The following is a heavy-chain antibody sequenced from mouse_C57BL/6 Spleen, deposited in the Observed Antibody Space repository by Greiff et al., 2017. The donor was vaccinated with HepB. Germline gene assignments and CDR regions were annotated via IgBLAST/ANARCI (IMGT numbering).Heavy chain of an antibody. J-gene: IGHJ4*01. CDR2: IYPGDGDT. CDR1: GYAFSSYW. V-gene: IGHV1-80*01. D-gene: IGHD3-2*02. Sequence: VQLQQSGAELVKPGASVKISCKASGYAFSSYWMNWVKQRPGKGLEWIGQIYPGDGDTNYNGKFKGKATLTADKSSSTADMQLSSLTSEDSAVYFCARDSSGTYYYAMDYWGQGTSVTVAS. CDR3: ARDSSGTYYYAMDY.